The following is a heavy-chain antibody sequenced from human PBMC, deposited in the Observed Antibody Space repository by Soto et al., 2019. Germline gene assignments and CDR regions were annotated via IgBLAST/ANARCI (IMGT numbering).Heavy chain of an antibody. V-gene: IGHV3-33*01. Sequence: QVQLVESGGGVVQPGTSLRLSCTTSGFTFSNHAMHWVRQAPGKGLEWVAKICYDGRNKYYADSVKGRFTISRDNSRNMVYVQMNSLRVEDTAVDYCARDGQQLAPYALDVWGQGTSVTVSS. CDR3: ARDGQQLAPYALDV. D-gene: IGHD6-13*01. CDR1: GFTFSNHA. CDR2: ICYDGRNK. J-gene: IGHJ6*02.